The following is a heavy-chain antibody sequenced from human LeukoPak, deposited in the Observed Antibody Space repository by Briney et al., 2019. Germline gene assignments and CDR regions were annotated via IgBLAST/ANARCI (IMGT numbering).Heavy chain of an antibody. Sequence: ASVKVSCKASGYTFTSYGISWARQAPGQGLEWMGWISAYNGNTNYAQKLQGRVTMTTDTSTSTAYMELRSLRSDDTAVYYCARVPKPLWFGGKSKAGREYYFDYWGQGTLVTVSS. J-gene: IGHJ4*02. V-gene: IGHV1-18*04. CDR2: ISAYNGNT. CDR3: ARVPKPLWFGGKSKAGREYYFDY. CDR1: GYTFTSYG. D-gene: IGHD3-10*01.